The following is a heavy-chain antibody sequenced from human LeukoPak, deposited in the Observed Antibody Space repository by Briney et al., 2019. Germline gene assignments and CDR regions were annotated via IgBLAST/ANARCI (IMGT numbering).Heavy chain of an antibody. V-gene: IGHV3-23*01. CDR3: AKASHKYYYDSSGIDY. Sequence: GGSLRLSCAASGFTFNSYGMNWVRQAPGKGLEWVSAISGSGGSTYYADSVKGRFTLSRDNSKNTLYLQMNSLRAEDTAVYYCAKASHKYYYDSSGIDYWGQGTLVTVPS. CDR1: GFTFNSYG. D-gene: IGHD3-22*01. CDR2: ISGSGGST. J-gene: IGHJ4*02.